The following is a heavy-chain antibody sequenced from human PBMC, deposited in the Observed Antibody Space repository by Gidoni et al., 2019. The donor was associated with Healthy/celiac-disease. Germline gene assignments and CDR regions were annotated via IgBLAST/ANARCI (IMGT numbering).Heavy chain of an antibody. J-gene: IGHJ4*02. CDR1: GGSFSGYY. Sequence: QVQLQQWGAGLLKPSETLSLTCAVYGGSFSGYYWTWSRQPPGKGLEWIGEINHSGSTNYNPSLKRRVTISVDTSKNQFSLKLSSVTAADTAVYYCARNDYDSSGYYTFDYWGQGALVTVSS. V-gene: IGHV4-34*01. CDR2: INHSGST. D-gene: IGHD3-22*01. CDR3: ARNDYDSSGYYTFDY.